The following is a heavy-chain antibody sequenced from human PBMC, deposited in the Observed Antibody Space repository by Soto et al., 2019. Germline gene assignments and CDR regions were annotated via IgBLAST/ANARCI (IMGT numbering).Heavy chain of an antibody. CDR2: TYYSGST. V-gene: IGHV4-59*01. CDR1: GGSMIAYY. Sequence: QVQLQESGPRLVKPSETLSLTCTVSGGSMIAYYWNWMRQPPGKGLQWIGYTYYSGSTTYNPFLTSRVTISVDSSKNQFTLKLDSVTPADTAVYYCARVRGTAGKRYFDYWGPGTLVTVSS. D-gene: IGHD6-13*01. CDR3: ARVRGTAGKRYFDY. J-gene: IGHJ4*02.